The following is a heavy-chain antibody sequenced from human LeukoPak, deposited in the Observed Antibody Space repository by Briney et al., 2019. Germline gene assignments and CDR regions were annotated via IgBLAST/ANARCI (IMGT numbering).Heavy chain of an antibody. Sequence: PSETLSLTCTVSGASIDSNYWSWIRQPPGRGLEWIGYTYKSESTNYNPSLKSRVTISVDTSKNQFSLRLTSVTAADTAVYYCARHHSTTHPGRYCFDPWGQGTLVTVSS. CDR3: ARHHSTTHPGRYCFDP. V-gene: IGHV4-59*08. CDR2: TYKSEST. J-gene: IGHJ5*02. CDR1: GASIDSNY. D-gene: IGHD2/OR15-2a*01.